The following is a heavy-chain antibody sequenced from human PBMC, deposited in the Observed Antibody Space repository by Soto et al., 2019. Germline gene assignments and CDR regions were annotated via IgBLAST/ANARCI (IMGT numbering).Heavy chain of an antibody. Sequence: QGQLVQSGAEVKKPGSSVKVSCKASGGSFRTYAINWVRQAPGQGLEWMGGIIPMLAAPTYAQKFQGRLTITADESTTTDDMELSSLTSEDTAVYYCARVGPPSPSVIWFFDLWGRGTLVTVSS. V-gene: IGHV1-69*01. CDR1: GGSFRTYA. CDR3: ARVGPPSPSVIWFFDL. D-gene: IGHD2-21*01. J-gene: IGHJ2*01. CDR2: IIPMLAAP.